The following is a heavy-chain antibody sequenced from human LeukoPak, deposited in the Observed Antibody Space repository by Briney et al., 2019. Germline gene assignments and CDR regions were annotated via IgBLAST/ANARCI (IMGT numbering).Heavy chain of an antibody. V-gene: IGHV4-30-4*01. CDR3: ARDGYNSGYFDY. Sequence: PSQTLSLTCTVSGASISSGGYYWNWIRQPPGKGLEWIGYIYCSRSTSYSPSLKSRLTISVDTSKNQFSLKLSSVTAADTAVYYCARDGYNSGYFDYWGQGTLVTVSS. J-gene: IGHJ4*02. D-gene: IGHD5-24*01. CDR2: IYCSRST. CDR1: GASISSGGYY.